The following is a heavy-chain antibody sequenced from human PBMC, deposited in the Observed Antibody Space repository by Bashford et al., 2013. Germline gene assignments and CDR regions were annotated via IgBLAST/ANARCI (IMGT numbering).Heavy chain of an antibody. CDR2: QRLTTGDT. D-gene: IGHD2-21*02. V-gene: IGHV1-3*01. Sequence: VKVRPAWRSGVHVHFKLAIHSGWRPRPPDRKDLSGMGVDQRLTTGDTRYSQNFQGRVTISRDTSATTAYMEVNSLRPEDTAVYYCARGGEGYCGGDCYFFDYWGQGTLVTVSS. J-gene: IGHJ4*02. CDR1: GVHVHFKLAI. CDR3: ARGGEGYCGGDCYFFDY.